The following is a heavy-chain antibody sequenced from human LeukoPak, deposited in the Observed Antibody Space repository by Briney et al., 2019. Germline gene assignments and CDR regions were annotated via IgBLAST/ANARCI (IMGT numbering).Heavy chain of an antibody. D-gene: IGHD3-22*01. CDR3: TSLEMDYYHSSPFDY. V-gene: IGHV3-73*01. CDR2: IRSKANSYAT. Sequence: GGSLRLSCAASGFTCSGSAMHWVRQASGKGLEWVGRIRSKANSYATAYAASVKGRFTISRDDSKNTAYLQMNSLKTEDTAVYYCTSLEMDYYHSSPFDYWGQGTLVTVSS. J-gene: IGHJ4*02. CDR1: GFTCSGSA.